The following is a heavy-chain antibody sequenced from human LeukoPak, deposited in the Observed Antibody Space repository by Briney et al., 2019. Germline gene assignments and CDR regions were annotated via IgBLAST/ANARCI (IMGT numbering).Heavy chain of an antibody. CDR3: ARLVEMATITLDY. CDR2: IYYSGST. Sequence: SETLSLTCAVYGGSFSGYYWSWIRQPPGKGLEWIGSIYYSGSTYYNPSLKSRVTISVDTSKNQFSLKLSSVTAADTAVYYCARLVEMATITLDYWGQGTLVTVSS. J-gene: IGHJ4*02. D-gene: IGHD5-24*01. CDR1: GGSFSGYY. V-gene: IGHV4-34*01.